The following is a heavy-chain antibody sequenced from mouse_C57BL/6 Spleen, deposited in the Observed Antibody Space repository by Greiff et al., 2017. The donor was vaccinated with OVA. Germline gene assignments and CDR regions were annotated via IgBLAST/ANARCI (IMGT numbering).Heavy chain of an antibody. Sequence: EVMLVESEGGLVQPGSSMKLSCTASGFTFSDYYMAWVRQVPEKGLEWVANINYDGSSTYYLDSLKSRFIISRDNAKNILYLQMSSLKSEDTATYYCARKGIYYGYYFDYWGQGTTLTVSS. J-gene: IGHJ2*01. CDR1: GFTFSDYY. D-gene: IGHD2-2*01. CDR3: ARKGIYYGYYFDY. CDR2: INYDGSST. V-gene: IGHV5-16*01.